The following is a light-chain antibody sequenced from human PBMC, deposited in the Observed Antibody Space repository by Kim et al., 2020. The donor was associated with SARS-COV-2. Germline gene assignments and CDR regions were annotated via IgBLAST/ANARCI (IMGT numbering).Light chain of an antibody. Sequence: QSVLTQPPSASGTPGQRVTISCSGSSSNIGSNYVYWYQQLPGTAPKPLIHRNNQWPSGVPDRFPGSKSGTSASLAISGLRSEDEADYYCAAWDDSLSGHWVFGAGTQLTVL. J-gene: IGLJ3*02. CDR2: RNN. CDR1: SSNIGSNY. V-gene: IGLV1-47*01. CDR3: AAWDDSLSGHWV.